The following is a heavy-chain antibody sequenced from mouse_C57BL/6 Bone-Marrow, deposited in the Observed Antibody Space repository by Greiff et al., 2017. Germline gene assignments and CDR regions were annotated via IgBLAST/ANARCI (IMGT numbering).Heavy chain of an antibody. J-gene: IGHJ2*01. CDR1: GFTFSDYY. V-gene: IGHV5-16*01. CDR2: INSDGSST. CDR3: ARDSTGTNYFDY. Sequence: EVQGVESEGGLVQPGSSMKLSCTASGFTFSDYYMAWVRQVPEKGLEWVANINSDGSSTYYLNSLKSRFIFSRDNAKNILYLQMSSLKSEETATYYGARDSTGTNYFDYWGQGTTLTVSS. D-gene: IGHD4-1*02.